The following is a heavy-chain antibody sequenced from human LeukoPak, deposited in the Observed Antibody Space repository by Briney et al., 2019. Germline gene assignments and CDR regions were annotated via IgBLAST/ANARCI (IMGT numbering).Heavy chain of an antibody. J-gene: IGHJ4*02. CDR1: GYTFTSYY. CDR3: AREGPRGLRYFDWLLPNDY. D-gene: IGHD3-9*01. CDR2: INPSGGST. Sequence: ASVKVSCKASGYTFTSYYMHWVRQAPGQGLEWMGIINPSGGSTSYALKFQGRVTMTRDTSTSTVYMELSSLRSEDTAVYYCAREGPRGLRYFDWLLPNDYWGQGTLVTASS. V-gene: IGHV1-46*01.